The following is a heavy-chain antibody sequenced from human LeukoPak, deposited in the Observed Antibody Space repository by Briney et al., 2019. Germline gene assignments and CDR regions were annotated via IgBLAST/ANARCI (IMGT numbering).Heavy chain of an antibody. CDR1: GGTFSTYA. Sequence: ASVKVSFKASGGTFSTYAISWVRQAPGQGLEWMGGIIPIFGTANYVQKFQGRVTVTADESTSTAYMELSSLRSEDTAVYYCARSPEAAAGNWFDPWGQGTLVTVSS. V-gene: IGHV1-69*13. J-gene: IGHJ5*02. D-gene: IGHD6-13*01. CDR2: IIPIFGTA. CDR3: ARSPEAAAGNWFDP.